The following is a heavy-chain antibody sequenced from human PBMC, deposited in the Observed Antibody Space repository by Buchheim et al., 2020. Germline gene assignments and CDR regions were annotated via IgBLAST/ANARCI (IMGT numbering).Heavy chain of an antibody. D-gene: IGHD3-22*01. CDR1: GFTFSSYS. J-gene: IGHJ4*02. V-gene: IGHV3-48*01. CDR2: ISGSGSTI. CDR3: ARALYYYDSTGLGY. Sequence: EVQLVESGGGLLQPGGSLRLSCAASGFTFSSYSMNWVRQAPGKGLEWLSYISGSGSTIYYADSVKGRFTISRDGAKNSLYLQMNSLRANDTAVYYCARALYYYDSTGLGYWGQGTL.